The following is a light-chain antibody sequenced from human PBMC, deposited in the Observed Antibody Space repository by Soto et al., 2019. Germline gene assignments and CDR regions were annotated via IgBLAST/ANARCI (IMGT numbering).Light chain of an antibody. CDR3: QQYGSSFAT. Sequence: EIVLTQSPGTLALSPGERATLSCRASQSVGNKLAWYRLTPGQAPSLLIHGASTRATDTPLRFSGSGSGKDFKLTISSVEPADFAIYDCQQYGSSFATFGQGTQVEV. CDR1: QSVGNK. V-gene: IGKV3-20*01. J-gene: IGKJ1*01. CDR2: GAS.